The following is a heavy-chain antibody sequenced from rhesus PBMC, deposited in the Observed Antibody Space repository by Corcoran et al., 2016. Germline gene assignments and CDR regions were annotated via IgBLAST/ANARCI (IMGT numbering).Heavy chain of an antibody. CDR2: IGPGGDT. D-gene: IGHD3-3*01. V-gene: IGHV3-72*01. J-gene: IGHJ5-2*02. Sequence: EVQLVESGGGLVQPGGSLRLSGAASGFTFSSYAMQWVHQAPGKGLEWVSAIGPGGDTYYADAVKGRFTISRDNAKNSLYLQMNSLRAEDTAVYYCARSLFGPSHNSLDVWGRGVLVTVSS. CDR3: ARSLFGPSHNSLDV. CDR1: GFTFSSYA.